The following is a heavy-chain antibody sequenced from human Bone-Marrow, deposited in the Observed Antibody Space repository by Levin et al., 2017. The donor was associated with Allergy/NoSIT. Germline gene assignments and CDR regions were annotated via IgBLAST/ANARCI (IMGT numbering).Heavy chain of an antibody. V-gene: IGHV4-59*01. D-gene: IGHD6-6*01. CDR2: IYYSGST. J-gene: IGHJ4*02. Sequence: SPTLSLPCTVSGGSISSYYWSWIRQPPGKGLEWIGYIYYSGSTNYNPSLKSRVTISVDTSKNQFSLKLSSVTAADTAVYYCARWGPNSSLYYFDYWGQGTLVTVSS. CDR3: ARWGPNSSLYYFDY. CDR1: GGSISSYY.